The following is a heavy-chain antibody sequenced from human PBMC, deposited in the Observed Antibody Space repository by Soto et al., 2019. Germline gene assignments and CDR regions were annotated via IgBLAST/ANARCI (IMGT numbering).Heavy chain of an antibody. J-gene: IGHJ5*02. CDR3: ARERSAAGTGWFDP. Sequence: QVQLVQSGAEVKKPGASVKVSCKASGYTFTSYDINWVRQATGQGLEWMGWMNANSGNTGDEQKFQGRVTMTRNTSISTAYMGLSSLRSEDTAVYYCARERSAAGTGWFDPWGQGTLVTVSS. CDR1: GYTFTSYD. CDR2: MNANSGNT. D-gene: IGHD6-13*01. V-gene: IGHV1-8*01.